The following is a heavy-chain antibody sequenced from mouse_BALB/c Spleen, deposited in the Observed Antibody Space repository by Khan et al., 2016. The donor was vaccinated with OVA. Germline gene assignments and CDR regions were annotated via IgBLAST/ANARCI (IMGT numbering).Heavy chain of an antibody. CDR3: ARGRAY. V-gene: IGHV3-2*02. Sequence: VQLKQSGPGLVKPSQSLSLTCTVTGCSITSDYAWNWFRQFPGNKLEWMGYITYSGSSSYTPSLKSRISITRDTSKNQFFLQLNSVTTEDTATYYCARGRAYWGQGTLVTVSA. CDR2: ITYSGSS. J-gene: IGHJ3*01. D-gene: IGHD3-3*01. CDR1: GCSITSDYA.